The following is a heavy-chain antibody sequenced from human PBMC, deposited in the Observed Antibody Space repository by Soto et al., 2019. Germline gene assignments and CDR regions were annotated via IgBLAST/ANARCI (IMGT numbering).Heavy chain of an antibody. Sequence: TLSLTCTVSGGSISSGGYYWSWIRQHPGKGLEWIGYIYYSGSTYYNPSLKSRVTISVDTSKNQFSLKLSSVTAADTAVYYCAREDYGDYLFFDYWGQGTLVTVSS. J-gene: IGHJ4*02. V-gene: IGHV4-31*03. CDR1: GGSISSGGYY. D-gene: IGHD4-17*01. CDR3: AREDYGDYLFFDY. CDR2: IYYSGST.